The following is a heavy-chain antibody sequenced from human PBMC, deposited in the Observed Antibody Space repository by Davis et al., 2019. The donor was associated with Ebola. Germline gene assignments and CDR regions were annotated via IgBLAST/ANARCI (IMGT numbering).Heavy chain of an antibody. CDR3: ARGGVVNMIPYGMGV. J-gene: IGHJ6*02. CDR2: INGGNGDT. Sequence: ASVKVSCKTSGYIFTRYSIHWVRQAPGEGLEWVGWINGGNGDTKCSQKFQGRVTFTRDASASTAYMELRSLRSDDTAVYYCARGGVVNMIPYGMGVWGQGTTVTVSS. D-gene: IGHD3-3*01. V-gene: IGHV1-3*01. CDR1: GYIFTRYS.